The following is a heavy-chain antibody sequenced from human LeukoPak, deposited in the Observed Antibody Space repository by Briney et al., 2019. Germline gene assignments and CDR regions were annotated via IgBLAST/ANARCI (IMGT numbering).Heavy chain of an antibody. CDR2: ISYDGSNK. CDR1: GFTFSSYA. D-gene: IGHD1-1*01. CDR3: AREDDFSSGMDV. Sequence: GGSLRLSCAASGFTFSSYAMHWVRQAPGKGLEWVAVISYDGSNKYYADSVKGRFTISRDNAKSSLYLQMNSLRPEDTAVYYCAREDDFSSGMDVWGQGTTVTVSS. J-gene: IGHJ6*02. V-gene: IGHV3-30-3*01.